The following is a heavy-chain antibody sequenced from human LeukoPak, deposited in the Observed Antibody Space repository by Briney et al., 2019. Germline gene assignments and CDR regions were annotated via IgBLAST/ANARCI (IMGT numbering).Heavy chain of an antibody. J-gene: IGHJ4*02. CDR1: GYTFTNYW. V-gene: IGHV5-10-1*01. CDR3: ARSYYYDSSGYFL. Sequence: GESLKISCKGSGYTFTNYWISWVRQMPGKGLEWMGRMDPSDSYINYSPSFQGHVTISVDKSISTAYLQWSSLKASDTAMYYCARSYYYDSSGYFLWGQGTLVTVSS. D-gene: IGHD3-22*01. CDR2: MDPSDSYI.